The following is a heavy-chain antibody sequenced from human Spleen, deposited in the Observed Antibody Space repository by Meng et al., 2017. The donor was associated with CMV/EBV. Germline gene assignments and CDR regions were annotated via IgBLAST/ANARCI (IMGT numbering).Heavy chain of an antibody. D-gene: IGHD5-18*01. CDR1: GLTFSSYG. CDR2: ISYDGSNK. V-gene: IGHV3-30*03. Sequence: GGSLRLSCAASGLTFSSYGMSWVRQAPGKGLEWVAVISYDGSNKYYADSVKGRFTISRGNSKNTLYLQMNSLRVDDTAVYYCARYGYAFDYWGQGTLVTVSS. J-gene: IGHJ4*02. CDR3: ARYGYAFDY.